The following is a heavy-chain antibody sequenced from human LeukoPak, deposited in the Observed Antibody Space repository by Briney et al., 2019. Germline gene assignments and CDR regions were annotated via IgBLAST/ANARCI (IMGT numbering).Heavy chain of an antibody. D-gene: IGHD4-17*01. CDR3: ARGRKRRDYGDYYFDY. Sequence: ASVKVSCKASGYTLTSYGISWVRQAPGQGLEWMGWISAYNGNTNYAQKLQGRVTMTTDTSTSTAYMELRSLRSDDTAVYYCARGRKRRDYGDYYFDYWGQGTLVTVSS. V-gene: IGHV1-18*01. J-gene: IGHJ4*02. CDR2: ISAYNGNT. CDR1: GYTLTSYG.